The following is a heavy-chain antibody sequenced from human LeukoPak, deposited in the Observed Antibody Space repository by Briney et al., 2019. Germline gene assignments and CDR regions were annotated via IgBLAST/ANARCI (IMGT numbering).Heavy chain of an antibody. J-gene: IGHJ4*02. Sequence: GGSLRLSCAASGFIFSNYGMSWVRQAPGKGLEWVSGIRGNADTTYYADSVKGRFSIFRDNYKNMLYLQMNSLRVEDMALYYCARRAGGYSHPYDYWGQGILVTVSS. D-gene: IGHD4-23*01. V-gene: IGHV3-23*01. CDR2: IRGNADTT. CDR3: ARRAGGYSHPYDY. CDR1: GFIFSNYG.